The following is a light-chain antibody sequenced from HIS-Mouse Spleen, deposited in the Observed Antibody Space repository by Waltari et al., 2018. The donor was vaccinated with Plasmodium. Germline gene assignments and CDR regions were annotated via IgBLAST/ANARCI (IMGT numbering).Light chain of an antibody. Sequence: DIQMTQSPSSLSASVGDRVTITCQASQDISTYLNLYQQKPGKAPKLLIYDASNLETGVPSRFSGSGSGTDFTFTISSLQPEDIATYYCQQYDNLPLTFGGGTKVEIK. J-gene: IGKJ4*01. CDR3: QQYDNLPLT. V-gene: IGKV1-33*01. CDR2: DAS. CDR1: QDISTY.